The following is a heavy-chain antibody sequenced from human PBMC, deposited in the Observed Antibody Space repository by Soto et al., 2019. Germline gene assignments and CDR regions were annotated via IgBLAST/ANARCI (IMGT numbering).Heavy chain of an antibody. J-gene: IGHJ6*02. V-gene: IGHV3-30-3*01. CDR3: ARGDSCPPCVYYGMDV. D-gene: IGHD2-2*01. CDR2: ISYDGSNK. CDR1: GFTFSSYA. Sequence: GGSLRLSCAASGFTFSSYAMHWVRQAPGKGLEWVAVISYDGSNKYYADSVKGRFTISRDNSKNTLYLQMNSLRAEDTAVYYCARGDSCPPCVYYGMDVWGQGTTVTVSS.